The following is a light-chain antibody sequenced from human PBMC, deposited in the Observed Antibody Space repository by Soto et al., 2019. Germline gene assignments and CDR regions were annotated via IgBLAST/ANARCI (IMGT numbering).Light chain of an antibody. CDR2: DVS. CDR3: SSYTGSSTLYV. CDR1: SNDVGGFNY. J-gene: IGLJ1*01. V-gene: IGLV2-14*01. Sequence: QSALTQPASVSGSPGQSITISCTGTSNDVGGFNYVSWYQQHPGKAPKVMIYDVSNRPSGVSNRFSGSKSGNTASLTISGLQAADEADYYCSSYTGSSTLYVFGPGTKLTVL.